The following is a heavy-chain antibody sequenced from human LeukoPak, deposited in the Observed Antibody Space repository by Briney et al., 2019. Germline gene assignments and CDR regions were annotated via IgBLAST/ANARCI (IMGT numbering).Heavy chain of an antibody. CDR2: IIPIFGTA. J-gene: IGHJ3*02. CDR3: ARGYCSGGSCYSDDAFDI. D-gene: IGHD2-15*01. V-gene: IGHV1-69*05. Sequence: ASVKVSCKASGGTFSSYAISWVRQAPGQGLEWMGGIIPIFGTANYAQKLQGRVTMTTDTSTSTAYMELRSLRSDDTAVYYCARGYCSGGSCYSDDAFDIWGQGTMVTVSS. CDR1: GGTFSSYA.